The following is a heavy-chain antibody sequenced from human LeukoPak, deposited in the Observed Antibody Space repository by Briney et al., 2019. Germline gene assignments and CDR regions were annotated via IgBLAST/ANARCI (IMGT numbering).Heavy chain of an antibody. CDR1: GFTFSSYA. J-gene: IGHJ6*03. D-gene: IGHD3-16*02. V-gene: IGHV3-30-3*01. CDR2: ISYDGSNK. CDR3: ARDGQLPVIYYYYYYMDV. Sequence: GGSLRLSCAASGFTFSSYAMHWVRQAPGKGLEWVAVISYDGSNKYYADSVKGRFTISRDNSKNTLYLQMNSLRAEDTAVYYCARDGQLPVIYYYYYYMDVWGKGTTVTVSS.